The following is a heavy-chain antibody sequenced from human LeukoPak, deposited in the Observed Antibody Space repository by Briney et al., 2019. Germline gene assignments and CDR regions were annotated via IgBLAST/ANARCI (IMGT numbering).Heavy chain of an antibody. CDR3: ARTYYYDSSGYQPFFDY. D-gene: IGHD3-22*01. CDR2: IYYSGST. V-gene: IGHV4-59*08. Sequence: SETLSLTCTVSGVSISSYYWSWIRQPPGKGLEWIGYIYYSGSTNYNPSLKSRVTISVDTSKNQFSLKLSSVTAADTAVYYCARTYYYDSSGYQPFFDYWGQGTLVTVSS. CDR1: GVSISSYY. J-gene: IGHJ4*02.